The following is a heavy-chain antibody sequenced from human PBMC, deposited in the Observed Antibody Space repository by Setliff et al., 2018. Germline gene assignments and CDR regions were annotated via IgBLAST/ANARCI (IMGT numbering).Heavy chain of an antibody. V-gene: IGHV1-8*02. CDR3: ARGPRHNFWSGYYLVAVNY. CDR2: INPNSGNT. D-gene: IGHD3-3*01. CDR1: GYTFTNYD. J-gene: IGHJ4*01. Sequence: ASVKVSCKASGYTFTNYDINWVRQATGQGLEWMGWINPNSGNTGYAQNFQGRVTMTRNTSISTAYMELSSMRFEDTAVYYCARGPRHNFWSGYYLVAVNYWGHGTLVTVSS.